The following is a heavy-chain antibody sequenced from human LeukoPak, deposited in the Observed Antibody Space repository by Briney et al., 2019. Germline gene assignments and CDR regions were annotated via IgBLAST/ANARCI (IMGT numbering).Heavy chain of an antibody. D-gene: IGHD6-19*01. CDR1: GGSVSYYY. CDR3: ARMGIAVADNYYYYYMDV. V-gene: IGHV4-4*07. Sequence: PSETLSLTCSVSGGSVSYYYWSWIRQSAGKGLEWIGRIHNNGNRNYNPSLRARVTMSVDTSKNQFSLNLTSVTAADTAVYYCARMGIAVADNYYYYYMDVWGKGTTVTISS. CDR2: IHNNGNR. J-gene: IGHJ6*03.